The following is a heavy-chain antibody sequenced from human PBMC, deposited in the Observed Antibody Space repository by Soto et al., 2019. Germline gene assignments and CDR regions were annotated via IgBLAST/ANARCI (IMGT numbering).Heavy chain of an antibody. J-gene: IGHJ4*02. Sequence: QVQLVESGGGVVQPGRSLRLSCAASGFTFSSYGMHWVRQAPGKGLEWVAVIWYDGSNKYYADSVKGRFTISRDNSKNTLYLQMNSRRAEDTAVYYCARDFNPAYGSGSLDYWGQGTLVTVSS. CDR2: IWYDGSNK. V-gene: IGHV3-33*01. CDR3: ARDFNPAYGSGSLDY. D-gene: IGHD3-10*01. CDR1: GFTFSSYG.